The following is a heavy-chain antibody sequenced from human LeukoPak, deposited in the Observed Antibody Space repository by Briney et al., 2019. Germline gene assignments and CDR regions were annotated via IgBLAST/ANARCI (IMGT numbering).Heavy chain of an antibody. CDR2: ISGSGGST. Sequence: QPGGSLRLSCAASGFTFSSYAMSWVRQAPGKGLEWVSAISGSGGSTYYADSVKGRFTIPRDNSKNTLYLQMNSLRAEDTAVYYCAKDGLRYFDWLLSTYWGQGTLVTVSS. J-gene: IGHJ4*02. D-gene: IGHD3-9*01. CDR3: AKDGLRYFDWLLSTY. V-gene: IGHV3-23*01. CDR1: GFTFSSYA.